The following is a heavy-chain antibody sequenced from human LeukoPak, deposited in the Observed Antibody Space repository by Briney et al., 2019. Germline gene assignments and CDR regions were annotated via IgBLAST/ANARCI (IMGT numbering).Heavy chain of an antibody. V-gene: IGHV4-61*02. CDR3: ARDFSSGYYSRDAFDI. CDR1: GGSISSGSYY. D-gene: IGHD3-22*01. J-gene: IGHJ3*02. CDR2: IYTSGST. Sequence: SETLSLTCTVSGGSISSGSYYWSWIRQPAGKGLEWIVRIYTSGSTNYNPSLKSRVTISVNTSKNQFSLKLTSVTAADTAVYYCARDFSSGYYSRDAFDIWGQGTMVTVSS.